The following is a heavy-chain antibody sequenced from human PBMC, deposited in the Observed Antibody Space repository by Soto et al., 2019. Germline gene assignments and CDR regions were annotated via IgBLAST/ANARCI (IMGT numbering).Heavy chain of an antibody. J-gene: IGHJ4*02. CDR2: ISYDGSNK. CDR3: ARGGHYDGVSYHPVGFDY. Sequence: LSLSCADSGLTFGRCAIHGVRRAPGKGLEWVALISYDGSNKYYADSVRGRFAISRDNSKNTLYLQMNSLSAEDTAVYYCARGGHYDGVSYHPVGFDYWGQGTQVTVSS. CDR1: GLTFGRCA. V-gene: IGHV3-30*09. D-gene: IGHD3-16*01.